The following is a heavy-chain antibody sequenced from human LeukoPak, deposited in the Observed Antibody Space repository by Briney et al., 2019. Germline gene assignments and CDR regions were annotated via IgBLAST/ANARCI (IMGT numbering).Heavy chain of an antibody. CDR3: ARDDGYYYYDRSGFSAY. Sequence: GGSLRLSCAASGFTFSSYSMNWVRQAPGKGLEWVSSISSSSSYIYYADSVKGRSTISTDNAKNSLYLQMNSLRAEDTAVYYCARDDGYYYYDRSGFSAYWGQGTLVTVSS. CDR2: ISSSSSYI. V-gene: IGHV3-21*01. J-gene: IGHJ4*02. CDR1: GFTFSSYS. D-gene: IGHD3-22*01.